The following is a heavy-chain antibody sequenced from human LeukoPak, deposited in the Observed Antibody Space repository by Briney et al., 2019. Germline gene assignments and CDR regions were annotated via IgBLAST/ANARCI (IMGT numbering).Heavy chain of an antibody. Sequence: GESLKISCRGSGYSFTSYWIGRVRQMPGKGLEWMGIIYPGDSDTTYSPSFQGQVTISADKSISTAYLQWSSLKASDTAMYYCAGQWAVAGTGTANFDYWGQGTLVTVSS. D-gene: IGHD6-19*01. J-gene: IGHJ4*02. CDR1: GYSFTSYW. V-gene: IGHV5-51*01. CDR2: IYPGDSDT. CDR3: AGQWAVAGTGTANFDY.